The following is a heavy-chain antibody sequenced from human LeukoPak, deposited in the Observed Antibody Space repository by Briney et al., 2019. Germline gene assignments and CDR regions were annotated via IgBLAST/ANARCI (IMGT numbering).Heavy chain of an antibody. J-gene: IGHJ4*02. CDR2: IGWDDDK. D-gene: IGHD3-9*01. CDR3: ARISSTGYSCFDF. Sequence: SGPALVEPAQTLTLTCTFSGFSLSTSGMSVSWIRQPPGKALEWLARIGWDDDKYYITSLKPRLTISKDTSKNQVVLTMTNMDPVDTATYYCARISSTGYSCFDFWGQGTLVTVSS. V-gene: IGHV2-70*11. CDR1: GFSLSTSGMS.